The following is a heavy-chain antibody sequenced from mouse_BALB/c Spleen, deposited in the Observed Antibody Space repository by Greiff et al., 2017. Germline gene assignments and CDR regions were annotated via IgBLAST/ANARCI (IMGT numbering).Heavy chain of an antibody. CDR1: GFSLTSYG. CDR3: ARPYDGYYDYAMDY. J-gene: IGHJ4*01. D-gene: IGHD2-3*01. Sequence: VKVVESGPGLVQPSQSLSITCTVSGFSLTSYGVHWVRQSPGKGLEWLGVIWSGGSTDYNAAFISRLSISKDNSKSQVFFKMNSLQANDTAIYYCARPYDGYYDYAMDYWGQGTSVTVSS. V-gene: IGHV2-2*02. CDR2: IWSGGST.